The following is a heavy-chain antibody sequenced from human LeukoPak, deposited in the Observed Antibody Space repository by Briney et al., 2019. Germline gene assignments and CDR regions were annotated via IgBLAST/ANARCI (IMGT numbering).Heavy chain of an antibody. CDR1: GFTFSSYG. CDR3: AKGGYDMDV. Sequence: GGSLRLSCAASGFTFSSYGMHWLRQAPGKGLEWVAVIWYDGSNKYYADSVKGRFTISRDNSKNTLYLQMNSLRSDDTAVYSCAKGGYDMDVWGKGTTVTLSS. J-gene: IGHJ6*03. V-gene: IGHV3-33*06. CDR2: IWYDGSNK.